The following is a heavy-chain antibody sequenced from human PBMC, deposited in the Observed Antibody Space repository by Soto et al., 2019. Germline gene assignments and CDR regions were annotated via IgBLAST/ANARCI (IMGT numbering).Heavy chain of an antibody. J-gene: IGHJ4*02. CDR2: ISNTGSSI. V-gene: IGHV3-48*01. D-gene: IGHD4-17*01. CDR3: ARDPYSATTVTIFDY. Sequence: EVQLVESGGGLVQPGGSLRLSCAASGFTFSGHAMNWVRQAPGKGLEWISYISNTGSSIYYADSVKGRFNISRYNAKNSLYLLMNSLRAEDTAVYYCARDPYSATTVTIFDYWGQGAVVKVSS. CDR1: GFTFSGHA.